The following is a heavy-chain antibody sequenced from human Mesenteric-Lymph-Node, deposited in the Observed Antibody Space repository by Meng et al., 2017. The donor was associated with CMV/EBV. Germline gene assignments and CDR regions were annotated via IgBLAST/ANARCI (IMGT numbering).Heavy chain of an antibody. V-gene: IGHV1-69*02. D-gene: IGHD3-22*01. J-gene: IGHJ4*02. Sequence: SVKVSCNASGGTFSSYTISWVRQAPGQRLEWMGRIIPILGIANYAQKFQGRVTITANKSTSTAYMELSSLRSEDTAVYYCANNYYDSSGLDYWGQGTLVTVSS. CDR1: GGTFSSYT. CDR3: ANNYYDSSGLDY. CDR2: IIPILGIA.